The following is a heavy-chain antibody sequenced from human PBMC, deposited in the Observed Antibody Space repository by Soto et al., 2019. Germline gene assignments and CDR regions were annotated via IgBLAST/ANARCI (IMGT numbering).Heavy chain of an antibody. CDR1: GFTFSSYA. Sequence: EVQLLESGGGLVQPGGSLRLACAASGFTFSSYAMSWVRQAPGKGLEWVSAISGSGGSTYYADSVKGRFTISRDNSKNALYLLMNRLRAEDTAVYYYAKEKAWRPLLAATDGYYFDYWGQGTLVTVSS. D-gene: IGHD2-15*01. CDR3: AKEKAWRPLLAATDGYYFDY. V-gene: IGHV3-23*01. CDR2: ISGSGGST. J-gene: IGHJ4*02.